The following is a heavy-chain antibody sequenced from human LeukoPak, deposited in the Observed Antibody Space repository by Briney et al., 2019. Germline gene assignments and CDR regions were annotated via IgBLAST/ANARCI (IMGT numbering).Heavy chain of an antibody. J-gene: IGHJ4*02. CDR2: ISRSGSYI. CDR1: GFDITAYT. D-gene: IGHD3-22*01. V-gene: IGHV3-21*01. Sequence: GGSLRLSCSGSGFDITAYTVTWVRQVPGKSLEWVSSISRSGSYIHYAPSVKGRFTISRDNAKRSVYLQMKSLRADDTALYYCARDPDSRGTEPPFFDHWGRGTLVTVSS. CDR3: ARDPDSRGTEPPFFDH.